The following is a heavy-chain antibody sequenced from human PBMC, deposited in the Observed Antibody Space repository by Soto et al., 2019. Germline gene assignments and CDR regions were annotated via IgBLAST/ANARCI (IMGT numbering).Heavy chain of an antibody. V-gene: IGHV3-23*01. J-gene: IGHJ4*02. D-gene: IGHD3-10*01. CDR3: AKCLGITVHLTRWFVGAGD. CDR2: ISGSGGST. Sequence: EVQLLESGGGLVQPGGSLRLSCAASGFTFSSYAMSWVRQAPGKGLEWVSAISGSGGSTYYADSVKGRFTISRDNSKNWLYRQMNSLRAEDSAVYYCAKCLGITVHLTRWFVGAGDWGQGTLVTVSS. CDR1: GFTFSSYA.